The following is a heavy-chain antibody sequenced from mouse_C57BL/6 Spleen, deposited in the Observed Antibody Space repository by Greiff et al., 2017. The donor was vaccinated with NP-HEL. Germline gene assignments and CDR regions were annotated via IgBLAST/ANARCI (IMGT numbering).Heavy chain of an antibody. V-gene: IGHV3-6*01. CDR3: AREGTTVVDGWYFDV. CDR2: ISYDGSN. D-gene: IGHD1-1*01. CDR1: GYSITSGYY. Sequence: EVQLQESGPGLVKPSQSLSLTCSVTGYSITSGYYWNWIRQFPGNKLEWMGYISYDGSNNYNPSLKNRISITRDTSKNQFFLKLNSVTTEDTATYYCAREGTTVVDGWYFDVWGTGTTVTVSS. J-gene: IGHJ1*03.